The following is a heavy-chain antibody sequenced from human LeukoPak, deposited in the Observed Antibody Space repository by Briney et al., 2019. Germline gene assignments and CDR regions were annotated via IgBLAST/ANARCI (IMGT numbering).Heavy chain of an antibody. Sequence: ASVKVSCKVSGYTLTELSMHWVRQAPGKGLEWMGGFDPEDGETIYAQKFQGRVTMTEDTSTDTAYMELSRLRSDDTAVYYCARKVRGVIITGDDAFDIWGQGTMVTVSS. J-gene: IGHJ3*02. CDR2: FDPEDGET. CDR1: GYTLTELS. D-gene: IGHD3-10*01. CDR3: ARKVRGVIITGDDAFDI. V-gene: IGHV1-24*01.